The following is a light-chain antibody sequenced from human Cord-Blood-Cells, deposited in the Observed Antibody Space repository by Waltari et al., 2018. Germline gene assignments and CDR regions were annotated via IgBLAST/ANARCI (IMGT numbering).Light chain of an antibody. Sequence: EIVLPQSPGTQSLSPAERATLSCRASQSVTSSYLAWYQQKPGQAPRLLSYGASSRATGIPDRFSGSGSRTDFPLTISRLEPGDFAVYYCQQYGSSFGGGTKVEIK. V-gene: IGKV3-20*01. J-gene: IGKJ4*01. CDR1: QSVTSSY. CDR3: QQYGSS. CDR2: GAS.